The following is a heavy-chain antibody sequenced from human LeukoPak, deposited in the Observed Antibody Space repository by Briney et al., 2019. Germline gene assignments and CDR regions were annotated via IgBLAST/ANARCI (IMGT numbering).Heavy chain of an antibody. CDR1: GYTFTGYY. J-gene: IGHJ4*02. CDR3: ARATGGVVPAANY. V-gene: IGHV1-2*02. Sequence: ASVKVSCKASGYTFTGYYMHWVRQAPGQGLEWMGWINPNSGGTNYAQKFQGRVTMTRDTSISTAYMELSRLRSDDTAVYYCARATGGVVPAANYWGQGTLVTVFS. D-gene: IGHD2-2*01. CDR2: INPNSGGT.